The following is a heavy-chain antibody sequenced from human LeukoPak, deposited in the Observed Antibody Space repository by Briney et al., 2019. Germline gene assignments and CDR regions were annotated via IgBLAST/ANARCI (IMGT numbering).Heavy chain of an antibody. CDR1: GVSITSSSYY. CDR3: ARNDAKMVTVDY. V-gene: IGHV4-39*02. D-gene: IGHD2-21*02. J-gene: IGHJ4*02. Sequence: SETLSLTCTVSGVSITSSSYYWGWIRQPPGKGPEWIGSIHYGANTYRNPSVKCRVTISMDTSKNHFSLSLSSVTAADTAVYYCARNDAKMVTVDYWGKEPLFTVSS. CDR2: IHYGANT.